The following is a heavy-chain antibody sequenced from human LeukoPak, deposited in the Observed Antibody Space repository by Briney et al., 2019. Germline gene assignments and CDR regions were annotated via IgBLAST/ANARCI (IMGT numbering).Heavy chain of an antibody. D-gene: IGHD4-23*01. V-gene: IGHV4-30-4*08. CDR2: IYYSGST. CDR1: GGSISSGDYY. Sequence: SQTLSLTCTVSGGSISSGDYYWSWIRQPPGKGLEWIGYIYYSGSTYYNPSPKSRVTISVDTSKNQFSLKLSSVTAADTAVYYCAREQQGYGGNSVIVVWFDPWGQGTLVTVSS. J-gene: IGHJ5*02. CDR3: AREQQGYGGNSVIVVWFDP.